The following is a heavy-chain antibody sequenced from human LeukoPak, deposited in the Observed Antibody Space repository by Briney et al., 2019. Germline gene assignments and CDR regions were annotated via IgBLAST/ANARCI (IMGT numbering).Heavy chain of an antibody. J-gene: IGHJ4*02. CDR1: GFTFSSYS. Sequence: PGGSLRLSCAASGFTFSSYSMNWVRQAPGKGLEWVSYISSSSSTIYYADSVKGRFTISRDTAKNSLYLQMNSLRDEDTAVYYCARERCGGDCYGRGFDYWGQGTLVTVSS. V-gene: IGHV3-48*02. D-gene: IGHD2-21*02. CDR2: ISSSSSTI. CDR3: ARERCGGDCYGRGFDY.